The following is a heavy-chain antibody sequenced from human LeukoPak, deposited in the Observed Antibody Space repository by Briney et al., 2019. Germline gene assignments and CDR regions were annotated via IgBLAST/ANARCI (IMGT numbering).Heavy chain of an antibody. J-gene: IGHJ4*02. CDR1: GFTFSSSA. CDR2: ISNNGGYT. D-gene: IGHD2-15*01. Sequence: GGSLRLSCAASGFTFSSSAMSWVRQAPGKGLEWVSAISNNGGYTYYADSVQGRFTISRDNSKSTLCLQMNSLRAEDTAVYYCAKQLGYCSDGSCYFPYWGQGTLVTVSS. V-gene: IGHV3-23*01. CDR3: AKQLGYCSDGSCYFPY.